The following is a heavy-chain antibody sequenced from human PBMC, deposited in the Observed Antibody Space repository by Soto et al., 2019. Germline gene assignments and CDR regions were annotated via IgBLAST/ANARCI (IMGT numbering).Heavy chain of an antibody. D-gene: IGHD2-15*01. Sequence: SVKVSCKASGGTFSSYTINWVRQAPGQGLEWMGRIIPILGIANYAQKFQGRVTITADKSTSTAYMELSSLRSEDTAVYYCARDSLYCGGGSCYSEHYFDYWGQGTLVTVSS. CDR2: IIPILGIA. J-gene: IGHJ4*02. V-gene: IGHV1-69*02. CDR1: GGTFSSYT. CDR3: ARDSLYCGGGSCYSEHYFDY.